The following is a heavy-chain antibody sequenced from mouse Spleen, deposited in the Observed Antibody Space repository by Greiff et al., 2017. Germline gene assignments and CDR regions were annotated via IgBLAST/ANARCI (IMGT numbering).Heavy chain of an antibody. CDR3: ARLYGSTPFDY. D-gene: IGHD1-1*01. CDR1: GYTFTDYN. J-gene: IGHJ2*01. Sequence: EVQLQQSGPELVKPGASVKIPCKASGYTFTDYNMDWVKQSHGKSLEWIGDINPNNGGTIYNQKFKGKATLTVDKSSSTAYMELRSLTSEDTAVYYCARLYGSTPFDYWGQGTTLTVSS. CDR2: INPNNGGT. V-gene: IGHV1-18*01.